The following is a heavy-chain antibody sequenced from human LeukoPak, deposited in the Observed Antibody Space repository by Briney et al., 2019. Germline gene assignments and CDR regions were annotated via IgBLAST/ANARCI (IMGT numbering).Heavy chain of an antibody. J-gene: IGHJ3*02. CDR3: ARVTYYYDSSGYSNVKLAFDI. CDR1: GGSISSSSYY. CDR2: IYYSGRT. V-gene: IGHV4-39*01. D-gene: IGHD3-22*01. Sequence: SETLSLTCTVSGGSISSSSYYWGWVRQPPGKGLEWIGSIYYSGRTYYNPSLNSRVTISVDTSKNQFSLKLSSVTAADTAVYYCARVTYYYDSSGYSNVKLAFDIWGQGTMVTVSS.